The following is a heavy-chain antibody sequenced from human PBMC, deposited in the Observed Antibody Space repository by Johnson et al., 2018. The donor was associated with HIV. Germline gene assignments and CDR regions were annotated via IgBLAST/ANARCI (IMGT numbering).Heavy chain of an antibody. CDR3: ARAGIVGATTAFDI. D-gene: IGHD1-26*01. V-gene: IGHV3-20*04. CDR2: IDWNGGSS. Sequence: VQLVESGGGVVRPGGSLRLSCAASGFTFDDYGMTWVRQAPGKGLEWVSGIDWNGGSSGYADSVKGRFSISRDNGKNSLYLQMNSLRAEDTALYYCARAGIVGATTAFDIWGQGTKVTVS. J-gene: IGHJ3*02. CDR1: GFTFDDYG.